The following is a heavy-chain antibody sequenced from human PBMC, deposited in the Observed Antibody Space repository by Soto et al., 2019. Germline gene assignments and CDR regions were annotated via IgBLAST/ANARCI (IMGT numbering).Heavy chain of an antibody. CDR2: INPSGTTT. V-gene: IGHV1-46*01. Sequence: QVQLVQSGAEVKKPGASVKVSCKASGYTFTSFYMHWVRQAPGQGLEWMGIINPSGTTTDYAQKFQGRGTMTRDTSTSTYYMELSRLTSEDTAVYYCAKPQIARHYYYGMEVWGQGTAVTVSS. CDR3: AKPQIARHYYYGMEV. J-gene: IGHJ6*02. CDR1: GYTFTSFY.